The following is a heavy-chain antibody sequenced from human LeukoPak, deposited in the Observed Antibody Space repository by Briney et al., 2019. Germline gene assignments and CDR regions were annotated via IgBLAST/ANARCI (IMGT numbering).Heavy chain of an antibody. CDR3: ARGPGRVAGYSYGSYYYYYMDV. D-gene: IGHD5-18*01. Sequence: SETLSLTCAVSGGSFSGYYWSWIRQPPGKGLEGIGEINHSGSTNYNPSLKSRATISVDTSKNQFSLKLSSVTAADTTVYYCARGPGRVAGYSYGSYYYYYMDVWGKGTTVTVSS. V-gene: IGHV4-34*01. CDR2: INHSGST. CDR1: GGSFSGYY. J-gene: IGHJ6*03.